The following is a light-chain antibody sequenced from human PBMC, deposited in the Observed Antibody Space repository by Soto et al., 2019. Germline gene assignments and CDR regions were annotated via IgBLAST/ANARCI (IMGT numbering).Light chain of an antibody. CDR2: GAS. Sequence: EIVLTQSPGTLSLSPGERATLSCRASQSVSSSYLAWYQQKPGQAPRLLIYGASSRATGIPDRFSGSGSGTDFTLTISRLEAEDFGVYYCQQYGSSPSWTFGQGTQVEIK. V-gene: IGKV3-20*01. CDR1: QSVSSSY. CDR3: QQYGSSPSWT. J-gene: IGKJ1*01.